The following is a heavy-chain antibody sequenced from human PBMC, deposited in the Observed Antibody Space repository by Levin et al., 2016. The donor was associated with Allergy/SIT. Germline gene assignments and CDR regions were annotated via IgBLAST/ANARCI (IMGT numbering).Heavy chain of an antibody. CDR2: ISGSGGST. Sequence: VRQMPGKGLEWVSAISGSGGSTYYADSVKGRFTISRDNSKNTLYLQMNSLRAEDTAVYYCAKGRLAMTTEGMDVWGQGTTVTVSS. V-gene: IGHV3-23*01. J-gene: IGHJ6*02. CDR3: AKGRLAMTTEGMDV. D-gene: IGHD4-17*01.